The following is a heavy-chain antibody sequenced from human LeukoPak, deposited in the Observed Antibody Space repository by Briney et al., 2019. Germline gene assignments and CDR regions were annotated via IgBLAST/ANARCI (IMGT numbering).Heavy chain of an antibody. CDR3: AREYQLLYNFDY. J-gene: IGHJ4*02. D-gene: IGHD2-2*02. V-gene: IGHV3-69-1*01. Sequence: PSETLSLTCAVYGGSFSGYYWSWIRQAPGKGLEWVSSISSSSYIYYADSVKGRFTISRDNAKNSLYLQMNSLRAEDTAVYYCAREYQLLYNFDYWGQGTLVTVSS. CDR2: ISSSSYI. CDR1: GGSFSGYY.